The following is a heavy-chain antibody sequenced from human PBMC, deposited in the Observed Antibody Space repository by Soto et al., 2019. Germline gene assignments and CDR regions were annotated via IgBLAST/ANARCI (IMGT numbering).Heavy chain of an antibody. J-gene: IGHJ6*02. D-gene: IGHD3-3*01. V-gene: IGHV3-23*01. CDR3: AKDGRRLLRFLEWPYYYYGMDV. CDR2: ISGSGGST. CDR1: GFTFSSYA. Sequence: PVGSLRLSCAASGFTFSSYAMRWVRQAPGKGLEWVSAISGSGGSTYYADSVKGRFTISRDNSKSTLYLQMNSLRAEDTAVYYCAKDGRRLLRFLEWPYYYYGMDVWGQGTTVTVSS.